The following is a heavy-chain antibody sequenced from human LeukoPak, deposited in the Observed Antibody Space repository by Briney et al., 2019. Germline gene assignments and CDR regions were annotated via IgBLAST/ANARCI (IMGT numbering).Heavy chain of an antibody. V-gene: IGHV3-21*01. CDR1: GFTFSSYS. CDR2: ISSSSSYT. CDR3: AKDYTAAAGTLDY. Sequence: GGSLRLSCAASGFTFSSYSMNWVRQAPGKGLEWVSSISSSSSYTYYADSVKGRFTISRDNAKNSLYLQMNSLRAEDTAVYYCAKDYTAAAGTLDYWGQGTLVTVSS. J-gene: IGHJ4*02. D-gene: IGHD6-13*01.